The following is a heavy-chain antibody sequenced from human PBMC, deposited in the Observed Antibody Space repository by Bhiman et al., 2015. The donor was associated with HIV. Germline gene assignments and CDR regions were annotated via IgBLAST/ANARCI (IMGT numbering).Heavy chain of an antibody. Sequence: QVQLVESGGGVVQPGRSLRLSCAASGFTFSNYGIHWVRQAPGKGLEWVAVIWYDGSNKYYADSVKGRFTISRDNSKNTLYLQMNSLRAEDTAVYYCAKDRGSSSYVEYYFDYWGQGTLVTVSS. D-gene: IGHD6-13*01. CDR3: AKDRGSSSYVEYYFDY. CDR1: GFTFSNYG. J-gene: IGHJ4*02. CDR2: IWYDGSNK. V-gene: IGHV3-33*06.